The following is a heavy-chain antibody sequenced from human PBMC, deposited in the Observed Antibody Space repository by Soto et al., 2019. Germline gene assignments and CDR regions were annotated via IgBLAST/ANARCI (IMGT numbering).Heavy chain of an antibody. CDR1: GFIVSSKY. Sequence: EVQLVETGGGLIQPGGSLRLSCAAAGFIVSSKYMTWVRQAPGKGLEWVSVIFPGGSTYYGDSVKGRFTISRDSSKNTLYLQMNSLTGEDTAMYYCARGMGEVADHSADYWGQGTLVTVSS. CDR2: IFPGGST. CDR3: ARGMGEVADHSADY. J-gene: IGHJ4*02. D-gene: IGHD6-19*01. V-gene: IGHV3-53*02.